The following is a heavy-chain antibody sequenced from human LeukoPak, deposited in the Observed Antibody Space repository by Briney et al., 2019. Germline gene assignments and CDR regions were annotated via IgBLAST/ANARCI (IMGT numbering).Heavy chain of an antibody. CDR1: GYTFTSYG. Sequence: GASVKVSCKASGYTFTSYGISWVRQAPGQGLEWMGWISAYNGNTNYAQKLQGRVTMTTDTSTSTAYMELSRLRSDDTAVYYCAREETQRFGVVIIHLDYWGQGTLVTVSS. CDR2: ISAYNGNT. CDR3: AREETQRFGVVIIHLDY. V-gene: IGHV1-18*04. D-gene: IGHD3-3*01. J-gene: IGHJ4*02.